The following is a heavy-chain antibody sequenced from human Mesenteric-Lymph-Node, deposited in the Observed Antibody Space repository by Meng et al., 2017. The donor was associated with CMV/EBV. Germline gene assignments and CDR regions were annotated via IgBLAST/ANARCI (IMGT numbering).Heavy chain of an antibody. D-gene: IGHD2-2*01. CDR1: GFTFSSHW. V-gene: IGHV3-7*01. CDR3: ARDTIVVVPAAPKAYYYYYGMDV. Sequence: GESLKISCAASGFTFSSHWMSWVRQAPGKGLEWVANINRDGTEKHYVDSVEGRFTISRDNAKNSLYLQMNSLRAEDTAVYYCARDTIVVVPAAPKAYYYYYGMDVWGQGTTVTVSS. J-gene: IGHJ6*02. CDR2: INRDGTEK.